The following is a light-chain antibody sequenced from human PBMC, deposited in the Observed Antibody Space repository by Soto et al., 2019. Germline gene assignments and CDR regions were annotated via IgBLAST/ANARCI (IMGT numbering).Light chain of an antibody. CDR2: DAS. V-gene: IGKV3-15*01. Sequence: EVLMTQSPATLSVSPGERVILSCRASQRISNDLAGYQQKAGQAPRLLIYDASTRATGIPARFSGSGSGTEVTLTISSLQSEDFAVYFCQQDNNWPPWTFGQGAKVEIK. CDR3: QQDNNWPPWT. J-gene: IGKJ1*01. CDR1: QRISND.